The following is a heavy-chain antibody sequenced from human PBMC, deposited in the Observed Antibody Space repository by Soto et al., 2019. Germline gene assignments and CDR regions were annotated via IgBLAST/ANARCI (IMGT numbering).Heavy chain of an antibody. CDR2: IDPSDSYT. CDR1: GYSFTSYW. CDR3: ASHGAAGTILWDYYYGMDV. Sequence: PGESLKISCKGSGYSFTSYWISWVRQTPGKGLEWMGRIDPSDSYTNYSPSFQGHVTISADKSISTAYLQWSSLKASDTAMYYCASHGAAGTILWDYYYGMDVWGQGTTVTVSS. V-gene: IGHV5-10-1*01. D-gene: IGHD1-7*01. J-gene: IGHJ6*02.